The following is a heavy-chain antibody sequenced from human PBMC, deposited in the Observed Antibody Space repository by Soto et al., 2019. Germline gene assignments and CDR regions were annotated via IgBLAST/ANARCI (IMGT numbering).Heavy chain of an antibody. V-gene: IGHV3-30-3*01. Sequence: QVQLLESGGGVVQPGRSLRLSCAASGFTFSTAVIHWVRQAPGKGLEWVALISHDANNKQYPDSVRGRFTISRDNSKNTLTLHMDTLGADATAVYYCVKEDASSGRAGTFHHWGQGTQVTVSS. D-gene: IGHD3-22*01. CDR3: VKEDASSGRAGTFHH. J-gene: IGHJ1*01. CDR1: GFTFSTAV. CDR2: ISHDANNK.